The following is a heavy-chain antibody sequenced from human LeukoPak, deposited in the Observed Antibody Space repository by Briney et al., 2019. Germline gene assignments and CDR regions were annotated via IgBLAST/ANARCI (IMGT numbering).Heavy chain of an antibody. J-gene: IGHJ4*02. Sequence: GGSLRLSCAASGFTFSSYAMNWVRQAPGKGLEWVSGLSGSGGSTHYTDSVKGRFTISRDNSKNTLYLQMNSLRADDTAVYYCAKSIGYSSSSFVDYWGQGTLVTVSS. CDR2: LSGSGGST. V-gene: IGHV3-23*01. D-gene: IGHD6-6*01. CDR3: AKSIGYSSSSFVDY. CDR1: GFTFSSYA.